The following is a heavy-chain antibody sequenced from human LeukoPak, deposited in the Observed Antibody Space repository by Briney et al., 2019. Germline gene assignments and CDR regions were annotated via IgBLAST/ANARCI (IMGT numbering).Heavy chain of an antibody. V-gene: IGHV1-18*01. CDR1: GYTFTSYG. D-gene: IGHD3-3*01. J-gene: IGHJ5*02. Sequence: ASVKVSCKASGYTFTSYGISWVRQAPGQGLEWMGWISAYNGNTNYAQKLQGRVTMTTDTSTSTAYMELRSLRSDDTAVYYCARVPGRVTIFGVVIPLNWFDPWGQGTLVTVSS. CDR3: ARVPGRVTIFGVVIPLNWFDP. CDR2: ISAYNGNT.